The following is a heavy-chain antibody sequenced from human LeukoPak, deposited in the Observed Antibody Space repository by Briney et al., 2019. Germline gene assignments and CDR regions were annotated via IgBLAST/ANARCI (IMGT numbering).Heavy chain of an antibody. CDR1: GFTVSSNY. V-gene: IGHV3-66*01. D-gene: IGHD4-17*01. Sequence: GGPLRLSCAASGFTVSSNYMSWVRQAPGKGLEWVSVIYSGGSTYYADSVKGRFTISRDNSKNTLYLQMNSLRAEDTAVYYCARLTYGDYAFDIWGQGTMVTVSS. J-gene: IGHJ3*02. CDR2: IYSGGST. CDR3: ARLTYGDYAFDI.